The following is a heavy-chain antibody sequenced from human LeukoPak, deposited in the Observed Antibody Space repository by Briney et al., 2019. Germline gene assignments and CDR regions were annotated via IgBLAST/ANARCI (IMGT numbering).Heavy chain of an antibody. V-gene: IGHV1-2*06. CDR1: GYTFTGYY. CDR2: INPNSGDT. CDR3: ARDYCGGDCFPDY. J-gene: IGHJ4*02. Sequence: ASVKVSCKASGYTFTGYYVHWVRQAPGQGLEWMGRINPNSGDTNYAQKFQGRVTMTRDTSISTAYMELSRLRSDDTAVYYCARDYCGGDCFPDYWGQGTLVTISS. D-gene: IGHD2-21*02.